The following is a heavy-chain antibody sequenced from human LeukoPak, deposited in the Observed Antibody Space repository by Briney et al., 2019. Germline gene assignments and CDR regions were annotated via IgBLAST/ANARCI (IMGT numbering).Heavy chain of an antibody. CDR1: GFTFSDYY. J-gene: IGHJ4*02. CDR3: AKGRGHYYDSSGYWDY. CDR2: ISSSGSTI. V-gene: IGHV3-11*01. D-gene: IGHD3-22*01. Sequence: GGSLRLSCAASGFTFSDYYMSWIRQAPGKGLEWVSYISSSGSTIYYADSVKGRFTISRDNAKNTLYLQMNSLRAEDTAVYYCAKGRGHYYDSSGYWDYWGQGTLVTVSS.